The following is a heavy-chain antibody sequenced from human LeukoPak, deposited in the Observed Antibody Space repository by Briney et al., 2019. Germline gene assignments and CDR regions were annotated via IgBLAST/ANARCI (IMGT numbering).Heavy chain of an antibody. CDR2: MYPGDSDT. CDR1: GYRFKSLC. Sequence: GEALEIPWKGLGYRFKSLCIGWVRQIPGKGLGGIRIMYPGDSDTRYSPSFEGQVTISADKSISTAYLQWSSLKASDTAMYYCARGYSGYDRGYFDYWGQGTLVTVSS. J-gene: IGHJ4*02. D-gene: IGHD5-12*01. CDR3: ARGYSGYDRGYFDY. V-gene: IGHV5-51*01.